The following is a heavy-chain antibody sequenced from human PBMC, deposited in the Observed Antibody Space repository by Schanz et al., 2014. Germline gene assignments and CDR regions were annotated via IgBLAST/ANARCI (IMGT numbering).Heavy chain of an antibody. CDR2: INAHTGNT. V-gene: IGHV1-18*01. CDR3: ARVHIAAYHYNSAGAFDI. D-gene: IGHD6-19*01. CDR1: GYIFGSHG. J-gene: IGHJ3*02. Sequence: QLMQSGSEVRKPGASVKVSCKASGYIFGSHGMTWVRQAPGQGPELMGWINAHTGNTQYAQKFQGRVNMTRDTVTTTVHLELTRLRTDDTAIYYCARVHIAAYHYNSAGAFDIWGQGTRVTVSS.